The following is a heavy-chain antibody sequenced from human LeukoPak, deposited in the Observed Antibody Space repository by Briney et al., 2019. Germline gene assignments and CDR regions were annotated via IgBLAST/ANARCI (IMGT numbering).Heavy chain of an antibody. Sequence: ASETLSLTCAVYGGSFSGYYWSWIRQPPGKGLEWIGEINHSGSTNYNPSLKSRVTISVDTSKNQSSLKLSSVTAADTAVYYCAREGPLAARPPIWGSYRPPFSYFDYWGQGTLVTVSS. CDR3: AREGPLAARPPIWGSYRPPFSYFDY. CDR1: GGSFSGYY. D-gene: IGHD3-16*02. J-gene: IGHJ4*02. CDR2: INHSGST. V-gene: IGHV4-34*01.